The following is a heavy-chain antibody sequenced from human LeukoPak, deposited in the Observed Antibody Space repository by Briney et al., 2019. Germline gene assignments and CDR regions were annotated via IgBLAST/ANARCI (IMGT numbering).Heavy chain of an antibody. Sequence: PSETLSLTCTVSGGSISSYYWNWIRQPPGKGLEWIGYIYDSGTTNYNPSLKSRVTMSVDSSKNLFSLKLTSVTAADTAVYYCAKRDGYSRFGYWGQGTLVTVSS. CDR1: GGSISSYY. CDR2: IYDSGTT. J-gene: IGHJ4*02. D-gene: IGHD5-24*01. V-gene: IGHV4-59*12. CDR3: AKRDGYSRFGY.